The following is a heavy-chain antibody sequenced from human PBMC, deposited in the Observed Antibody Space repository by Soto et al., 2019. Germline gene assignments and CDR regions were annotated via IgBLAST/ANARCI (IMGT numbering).Heavy chain of an antibody. V-gene: IGHV4-59*01. CDR1: GGSISRSY. Sequence: PSATLSLTCIVSGGSISRSYWSWIRQPPGKGLEWIGYIYYSGSTDYNPALKSRVTISVDTSTSQFSLKLSSVTAADTAVYYCARVTKLRPTQGNPDNYYGMDVWGQGTTVTVSS. J-gene: IGHJ6*02. CDR2: IYYSGST. CDR3: ARVTKLRPTQGNPDNYYGMDV.